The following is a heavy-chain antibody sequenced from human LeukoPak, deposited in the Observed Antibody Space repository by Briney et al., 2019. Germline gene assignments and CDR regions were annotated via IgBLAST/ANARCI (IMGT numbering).Heavy chain of an antibody. CDR1: GYSFSNYW. CDR2: IFLADSDT. CDR3: ARPPGVGATSFDY. Sequence: GESLKISCKGSGYSFSNYWIAWVRRMPGKGLEWMGIIFLADSDTRYSPSLQGQVTIFIDNSINTAYLQWSSLKASDSAMYYCARPPGVGATSFDYWGQGTLVTVSS. V-gene: IGHV5-51*01. D-gene: IGHD1-26*01. J-gene: IGHJ4*02.